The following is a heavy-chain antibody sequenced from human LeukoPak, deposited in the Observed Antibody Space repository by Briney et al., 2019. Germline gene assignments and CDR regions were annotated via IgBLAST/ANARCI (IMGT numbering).Heavy chain of an antibody. Sequence: GASVKVSCKASGYTFTSYDINWVRQATGQGLEWMGWMNPNSGNTGYAQKFQGRVTMTRNTSISTAYMELNSLRAEDTAVYYCARDFPGGGGDFPNAFDIWGQGTMVTVSS. D-gene: IGHD2-21*02. CDR2: MNPNSGNT. CDR3: ARDFPGGGGDFPNAFDI. CDR1: GYTFTSYD. V-gene: IGHV1-8*01. J-gene: IGHJ3*02.